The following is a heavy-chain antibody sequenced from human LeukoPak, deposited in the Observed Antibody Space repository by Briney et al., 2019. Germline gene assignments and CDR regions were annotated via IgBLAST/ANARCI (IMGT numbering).Heavy chain of an antibody. CDR2: IIPIFGTA. CDR3: ATRLRFLESYYFDY. Sequence: SVKVSCKASGGTFSSYAISWVRQAPGQGLEWMERIIPIFGTANYAQKFQGRVTITTDESTSTAYMELSSLRSEDTAVYYCATRLRFLESYYFDYWGQGTLVTVSS. CDR1: GGTFSSYA. V-gene: IGHV1-69*05. J-gene: IGHJ4*02. D-gene: IGHD3-3*01.